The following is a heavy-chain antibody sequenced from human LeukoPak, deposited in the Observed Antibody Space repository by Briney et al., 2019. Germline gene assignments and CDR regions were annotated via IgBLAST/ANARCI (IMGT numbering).Heavy chain of an antibody. J-gene: IGHJ5*02. V-gene: IGHV3-74*01. D-gene: IGHD3-22*01. CDR1: GFTFSDYW. Sequence: GGSLTLSCAASGFTFSDYWMHWVRQAPGKGLVWVSRISSDGSRVTYADSVKGRFTISRDNAKNTLYLQMNSLRAEDTAVYYCARDLGQYYDTSDNWFDPWGQGTLVTVSS. CDR2: ISSDGSRV. CDR3: ARDLGQYYDTSDNWFDP.